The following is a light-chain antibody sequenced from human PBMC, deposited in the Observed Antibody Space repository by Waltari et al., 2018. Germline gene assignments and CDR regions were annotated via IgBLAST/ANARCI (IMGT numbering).Light chain of an antibody. CDR3: YQYGFSPFT. J-gene: IGKJ3*01. Sequence: EIVLTQSPGTLSLSPGERATLSCRASQSVSSSYLAWYQQKPGQAPRLLIYGASSRATGIPDRVSGSGSGTDFTLTISRLETEDFAVYYCYQYGFSPFTFGPGTKVDIK. V-gene: IGKV3-20*01. CDR2: GAS. CDR1: QSVSSSY.